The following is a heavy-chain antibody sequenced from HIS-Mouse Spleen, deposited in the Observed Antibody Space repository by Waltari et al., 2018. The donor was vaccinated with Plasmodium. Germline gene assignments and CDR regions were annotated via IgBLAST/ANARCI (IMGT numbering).Heavy chain of an antibody. Sequence: QVQLQESGPGLVKPSETLSLTCTVSGGSISSYYWSWIRQPPGKGLEWIGSNYYTGSTHYNPSLKSRGTISVGTSKDEFSLKLSSVTAADTAVYYCARVGRRIWGAFDIWGQGTMVTVSS. CDR3: ARVGRRIWGAFDI. J-gene: IGHJ3*02. CDR1: GGSISSYY. D-gene: IGHD3-16*01. V-gene: IGHV4-59*01. CDR2: NYYTGST.